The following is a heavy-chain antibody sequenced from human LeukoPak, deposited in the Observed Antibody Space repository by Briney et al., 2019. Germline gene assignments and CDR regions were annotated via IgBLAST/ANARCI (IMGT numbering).Heavy chain of an antibody. CDR2: ITSSGSRI. V-gene: IGHV3-11*01. CDR1: GFTFSNYY. CDR3: ARGLTRGMDI. J-gene: IGHJ6*02. Sequence: GGSLRHSCAASGFTFSNYYMSWIRQAPGKGLEWVSYITSSGSRIYSADSVKGRFTISRDNANNSLYLQLNSLRAEDTAVYYCARGLTRGMDIWGQGTTVTVSS.